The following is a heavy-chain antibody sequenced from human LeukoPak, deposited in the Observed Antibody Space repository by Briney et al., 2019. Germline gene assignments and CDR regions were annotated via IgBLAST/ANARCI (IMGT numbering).Heavy chain of an antibody. CDR1: GGTFNNYA. D-gene: IGHD5-18*01. CDR2: IIPIFGSS. Sequence: SVKVSCKASGGTFNNYAINWVRQAPGQGLEWKGGIIPIFGSSNYAQKFQGRVTITADESTTTAYMELSSLRSEDTAVYYCARVTHTELSTWFDPWGQGTLVTVSS. CDR3: ARVTHTELSTWFDP. J-gene: IGHJ5*02. V-gene: IGHV1-69*13.